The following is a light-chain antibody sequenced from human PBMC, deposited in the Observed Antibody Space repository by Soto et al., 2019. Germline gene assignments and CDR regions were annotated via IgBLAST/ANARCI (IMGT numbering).Light chain of an antibody. J-gene: IGKJ1*01. Sequence: DIQMTQSPSSLSASVGDRVTITCRASQRVSAFLNWYQQKPGEAPKLLIFDVSVLESGVPSRFSASGSETDFTLSITSLQPDDFATYYCQHYNSYSEAFGQGTKVDIK. CDR2: DVS. CDR1: QRVSAF. V-gene: IGKV1-39*01. CDR3: QHYNSYSEA.